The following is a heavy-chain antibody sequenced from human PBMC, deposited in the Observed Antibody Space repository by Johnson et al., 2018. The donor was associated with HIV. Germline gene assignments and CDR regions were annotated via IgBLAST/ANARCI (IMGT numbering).Heavy chain of an antibody. CDR2: ISWNSGSI. V-gene: IGHV3-9*01. CDR1: GFTFSSNY. D-gene: IGHD1-1*01. CDR3: TTDRYAFDI. J-gene: IGHJ3*02. Sequence: VQLVESGGGVVQPGRSLRLSCAASGFTFSSNYMSWVRQAPGKGLEWVSGISWNSGSIGYADSVKGRFTISRDNAKNSLYLQMNSLKTEDTAVYYCTTDRYAFDIWGQGTLVTVSS.